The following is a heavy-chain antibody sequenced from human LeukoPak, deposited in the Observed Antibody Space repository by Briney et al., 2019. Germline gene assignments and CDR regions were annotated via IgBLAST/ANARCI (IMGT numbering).Heavy chain of an antibody. Sequence: KAGGSLRLSCAASGFTFSDYYMSWIRQAPAKGLEWISYISSGSNTIFYADSVQGRFTISRDNSKNSLFLQLNSLRADDTAVYFFARDRSSYSDSWGQGTLVTVSS. CDR3: ARDRSSYSDS. J-gene: IGHJ4*02. V-gene: IGHV3-11*04. CDR2: ISSGSNTI. CDR1: GFTFSDYY. D-gene: IGHD3-16*01.